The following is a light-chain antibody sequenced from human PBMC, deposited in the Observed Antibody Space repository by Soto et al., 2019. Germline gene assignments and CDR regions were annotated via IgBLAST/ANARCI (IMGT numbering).Light chain of an antibody. Sequence: IQLTQSPSSLSASVGDRVTITCRASQGISSYLGWYQQKPGKAPNLLIYDASTLHSGVPSRFSGGGSGTDFTLTINSLQADDFATYYCQQHNSFSITFGQGTRLEIK. CDR3: QQHNSFSIT. J-gene: IGKJ5*01. V-gene: IGKV1-9*01. CDR2: DAS. CDR1: QGISSY.